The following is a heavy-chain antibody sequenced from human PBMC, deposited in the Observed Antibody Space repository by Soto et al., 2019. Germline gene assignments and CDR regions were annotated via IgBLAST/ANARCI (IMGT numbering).Heavy chain of an antibody. V-gene: IGHV5-10-1*01. D-gene: IGHD2-21*02. Sequence: GESLKISCKGSGYSFTSYWISWVRQMPGKGLEWMGRIDPSDSYTNYSPSFQGHVTISADKSISTAYLQWSSLKASDTAMYYCASACGADCHGGNWGQGTLVTVSS. CDR3: ASACGADCHGGN. CDR2: IDPSDSYT. J-gene: IGHJ4*02. CDR1: GYSFTSYW.